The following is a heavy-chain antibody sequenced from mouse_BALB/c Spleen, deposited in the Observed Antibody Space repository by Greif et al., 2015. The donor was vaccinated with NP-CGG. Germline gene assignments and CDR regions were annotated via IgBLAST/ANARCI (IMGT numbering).Heavy chain of an antibody. V-gene: IGHV5-4*02. CDR1: GFTFSDYY. CDR2: ISDGGSYT. J-gene: IGHJ4*01. D-gene: IGHD2-4*01. CDR3: ARDWGYDYDAYAMDY. Sequence: EVMLVESGGGLVKPGGSLKLSCAASGFTFSDYYMYWVRQTPEKRLEWVATISDGGSYTYYPDSVKGRFTISRDNAKNNLYLQMSSLKSEDTAMYYCARDWGYDYDAYAMDYWGQGTSVTVSS.